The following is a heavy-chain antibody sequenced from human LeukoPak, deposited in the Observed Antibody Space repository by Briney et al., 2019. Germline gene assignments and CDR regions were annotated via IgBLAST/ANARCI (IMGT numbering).Heavy chain of an antibody. V-gene: IGHV3-74*01. CDR3: GRDYYYYYMDV. CDR1: GFTFSDYW. Sequence: GGSLRLSCATSGFTFSDYWLLWVRQDPGKGLVWVSRINSDGSSTNYADSVKGRFTISRDNAKNTLYPQMNSLRAEDTAVYYCGRDYYYYYMDVWGKGTTVTVSS. J-gene: IGHJ6*03. CDR2: INSDGSST.